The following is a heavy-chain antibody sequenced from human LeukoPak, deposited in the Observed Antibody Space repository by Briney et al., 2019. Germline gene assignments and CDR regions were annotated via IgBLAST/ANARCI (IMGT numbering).Heavy chain of an antibody. J-gene: IGHJ4*02. CDR2: ISGSGENT. V-gene: IGHV3-23*01. CDR1: GFTFSSYA. CDR3: AKTVSGSYSYQGGDY. Sequence: PGGSLTLSCAASGFTFSSYAMSWVRQAPGKGLEWVSAISGSGENTNYADSVKGRFTMSRDNSRNMLYLQMNSLRDEDTAKYYCAKTVSGSYSYQGGDYRGQGTLVTVSS. D-gene: IGHD3-16*02.